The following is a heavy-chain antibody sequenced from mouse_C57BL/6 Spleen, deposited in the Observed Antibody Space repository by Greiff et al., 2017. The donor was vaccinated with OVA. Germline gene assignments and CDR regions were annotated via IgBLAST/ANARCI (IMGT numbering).Heavy chain of an antibody. D-gene: IGHD2-4*01. V-gene: IGHV1-15*01. CDR3: TREGDYDGWAMDY. J-gene: IGHJ4*01. Sequence: VQLQQSGAELVRPGASVTLSCKASGYTFTDYEMHWVKQTPVHGLEWIGAIDPETGGTAYNQKFKGKAILTADKSSSTAYMELRSLTSEDSAVYYCTREGDYDGWAMDYWGQGTSVTVSS. CDR1: GYTFTDYE. CDR2: IDPETGGT.